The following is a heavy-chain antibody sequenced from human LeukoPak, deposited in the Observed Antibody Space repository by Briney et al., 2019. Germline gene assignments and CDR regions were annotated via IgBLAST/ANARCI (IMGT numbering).Heavy chain of an antibody. D-gene: IGHD3-16*01. CDR2: INHSGST. CDR3: ARKRLGFLRIGWFDP. Sequence: KPSETLSLTCAVYGGSFSGYYWSWIRQPPGKGLEWIGEINHSGSTNYNPSLKSRVTISVDTSKNQFSLKLSSVTAADTAVYYCARKRLGFLRIGWFDPWGQGTLVTVSS. CDR1: GGSFSGYY. V-gene: IGHV4-34*01. J-gene: IGHJ5*02.